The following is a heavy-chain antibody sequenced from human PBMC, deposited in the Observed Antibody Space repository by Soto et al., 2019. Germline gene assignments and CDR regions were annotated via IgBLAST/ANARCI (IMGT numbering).Heavy chain of an antibody. V-gene: IGHV3-64D*06. CDR1: GFTFSSYA. CDR2: VSSNGGST. Sequence: PGGSLRLSCAASGFTFSSYALHWVRQAPGKGLEYVSTVSSNGGSTYYADSVKGRFTISRDNSKNTLFLQMSSLRADDTAVYYCVKSRPYGDFSFDYWGQGTLVTVSS. D-gene: IGHD4-17*01. CDR3: VKSRPYGDFSFDY. J-gene: IGHJ4*02.